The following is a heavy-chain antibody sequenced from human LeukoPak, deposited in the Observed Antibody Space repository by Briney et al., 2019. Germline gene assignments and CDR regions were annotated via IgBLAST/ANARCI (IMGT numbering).Heavy chain of an antibody. CDR1: GYTFTGYY. D-gene: IGHD6-19*01. V-gene: IGHV1-2*06. CDR3: ARDRIAVAAFDAFDI. Sequence: ASVEVSCKASGYTFTGYYMHWVRQAPGQGLEWMGRINPNSGGTNYAQKFQGRVTMTRDTSISTAYMELSRLRSDDTAVYYCARDRIAVAAFDAFDIWGQGTMVTVSS. J-gene: IGHJ3*02. CDR2: INPNSGGT.